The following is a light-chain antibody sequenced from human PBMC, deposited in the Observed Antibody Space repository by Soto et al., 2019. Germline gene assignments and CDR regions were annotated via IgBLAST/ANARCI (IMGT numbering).Light chain of an antibody. CDR3: MQALQTPIT. V-gene: IGKV2-28*01. CDR2: LGS. J-gene: IGKJ5*01. CDR1: QSLLHSNGYNY. Sequence: DLLLTQSPLSLPVTTGDPASISCRSSQSLLHSNGYNYLDWYLQKPGQSPQLLIYLGSNRASGVPDRFSGSGSGTAFTLKISRVEAEDVGVYYCMQALQTPITFGQGTLLEI.